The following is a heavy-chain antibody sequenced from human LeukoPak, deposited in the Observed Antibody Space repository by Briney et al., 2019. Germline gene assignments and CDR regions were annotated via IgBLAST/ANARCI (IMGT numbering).Heavy chain of an antibody. CDR1: GYTFTSYW. CDR2: IDPTDSYT. D-gene: IGHD3-10*01. J-gene: IGHJ4*02. V-gene: IGHV5-10-1*01. Sequence: GESLKISCKGSGYTFTSYWISWVRQMPGKGLEWMGMIDPTDSYTNYSPSFQGHVTISADKSISTACLQWSSLKTSDTAMYYCARTAQDFYDSGSPDYWGQGTLVTVSS. CDR3: ARTAQDFYDSGSPDY.